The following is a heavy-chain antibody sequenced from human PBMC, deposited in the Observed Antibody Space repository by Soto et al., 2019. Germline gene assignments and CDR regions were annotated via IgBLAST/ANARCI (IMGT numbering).Heavy chain of an antibody. D-gene: IGHD1-1*01. CDR1: GFTFSRYA. CDR2: ISGSGGST. Sequence: GGSLRLSCAASGFTFSRYAMSWVRQAPGKGLEWVSAISGSGGSTYYADSVKGRFTISRDNSKNTLYLQMNSLRAEDTAVYYCAGLSYGTTRSFDYWGQGTLVTVSS. V-gene: IGHV3-23*01. CDR3: AGLSYGTTRSFDY. J-gene: IGHJ4*02.